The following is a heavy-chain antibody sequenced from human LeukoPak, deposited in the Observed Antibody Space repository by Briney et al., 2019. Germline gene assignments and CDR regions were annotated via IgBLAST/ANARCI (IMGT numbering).Heavy chain of an antibody. CDR2: ISYDGSNK. D-gene: IGHD3-10*01. V-gene: IGHV3-30*18. Sequence: GRSLRLSCAASGFTFSSYGMHWVRQAPGKGLGWVAVISYDGSNKYYADSVKGRFTISRDNSKNTLYLQMNSLRAEDTAVYYCAKLYGSGSSFDYWGQGTLVTVSP. CDR1: GFTFSSYG. J-gene: IGHJ4*02. CDR3: AKLYGSGSSFDY.